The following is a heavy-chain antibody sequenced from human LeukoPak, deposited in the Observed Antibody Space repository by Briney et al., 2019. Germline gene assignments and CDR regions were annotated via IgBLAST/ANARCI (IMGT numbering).Heavy chain of an antibody. CDR2: IKQDGSEK. Sequence: GGSLRLSCVASGFTFSSYWMSWVRQAPGKGLEWVANIKQDGSEKYYVDSVKGRFTISRDNAQNSLHLQMNSLRAEDTAVYYCARLSSGWYGDFDYWGQGTLVTVSS. D-gene: IGHD6-19*01. J-gene: IGHJ4*02. CDR1: GFTFSSYW. V-gene: IGHV3-7*03. CDR3: ARLSSGWYGDFDY.